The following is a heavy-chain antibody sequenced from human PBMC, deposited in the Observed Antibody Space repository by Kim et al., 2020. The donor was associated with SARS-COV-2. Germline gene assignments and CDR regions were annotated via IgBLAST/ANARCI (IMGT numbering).Heavy chain of an antibody. D-gene: IGHD6-13*01. CDR3: ARDHFAGGIAAAGGWFDP. Sequence: SQTLSLTCTVSGGSISSGDYYWSWIRQPPGKGLEWIGYIYYSGSTYYNPSLKSRVTISVDTSKNQFSLKLSSVTAADTAVYYCARDHFAGGIAAAGGWFDPWGQGTLVTVSS. CDR2: IYYSGST. CDR1: GGSISSGDYY. V-gene: IGHV4-30-4*01. J-gene: IGHJ5*02.